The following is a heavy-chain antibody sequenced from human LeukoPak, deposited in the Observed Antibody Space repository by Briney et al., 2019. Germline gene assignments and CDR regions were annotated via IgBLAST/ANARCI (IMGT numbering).Heavy chain of an antibody. CDR1: GYTFTKYG. V-gene: IGHV1-18*01. CDR3: ARSGMIFYYMDV. J-gene: IGHJ6*03. CDR2: INSYNGNT. D-gene: IGHD3/OR15-3a*01. Sequence: ASVKVSCKAPGYTFTKYGVNWVRQAPGQGLEWMGWINSYNGNTNYAQTLQGRVTMTTDTSTSTAYLELRSLRSDDTAVYYCARSGMIFYYMDVWGTGTTVTVSS.